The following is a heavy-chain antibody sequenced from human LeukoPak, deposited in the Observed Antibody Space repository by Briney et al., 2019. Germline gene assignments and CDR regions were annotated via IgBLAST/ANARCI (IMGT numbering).Heavy chain of an antibody. CDR1: GFTFSSYG. CDR3: AKDQRGYYDSSGPDY. CDR2: IRYDGSNK. Sequence: GGSLRLSCAASGFTFSSYGMHWVRQAPGKGLEWVAFIRYDGSNKYYADSVKGRFTISRDNSKNTLYLQMNSLRAEDTAVYYCAKDQRGYYDSSGPDYWGQGTLVTVSS. D-gene: IGHD3-22*01. V-gene: IGHV3-30*02. J-gene: IGHJ4*02.